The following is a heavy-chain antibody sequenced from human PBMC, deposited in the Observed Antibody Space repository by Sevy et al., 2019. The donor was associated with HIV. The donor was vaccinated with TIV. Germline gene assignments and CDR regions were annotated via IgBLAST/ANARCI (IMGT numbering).Heavy chain of an antibody. V-gene: IGHV3-66*01. CDR2: IYSDGRT. J-gene: IGHJ6*02. D-gene: IGHD3-22*01. CDR3: ARDRYYDASGYYYDYYGMDV. Sequence: GGSLRLSCAASGLSVSDNYMNWVRQAPGKGLELVSVIYSDGRTYYSDSVKGRFTISRDNSKNTLYLHMNNLRPEDTAVYYCARDRYYDASGYYYDYYGMDVGGQGTTVTVSS. CDR1: GLSVSDNY.